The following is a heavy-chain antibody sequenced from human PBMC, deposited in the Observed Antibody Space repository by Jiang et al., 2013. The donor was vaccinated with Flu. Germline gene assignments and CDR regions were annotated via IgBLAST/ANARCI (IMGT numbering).Heavy chain of an antibody. CDR3: ATTYYYDSSGYYGSGAFDI. D-gene: IGHD3-22*01. J-gene: IGHJ3*02. Sequence: GAEVKKPGSSVKVSCKASGGTFSSYTISWVRQAPGQGLEWMGRIIPILGIANYAQKFQGRVTITADKSTSTAYMELSSLRSEDTAVYYCATTYYYDSSGYYGSGAFDIWGQGTMVTVSS. V-gene: IGHV1-69*02. CDR1: GGTFSSYT. CDR2: IIPILGIA.